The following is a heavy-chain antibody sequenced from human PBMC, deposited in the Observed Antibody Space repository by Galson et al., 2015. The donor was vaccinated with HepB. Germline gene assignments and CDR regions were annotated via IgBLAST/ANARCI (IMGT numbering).Heavy chain of an antibody. J-gene: IGHJ3*02. CDR2: INHSGST. CDR3: ARRTVLLIYNDAFDI. Sequence: SETLSLTCAVYGGSFSGFYWSWIRQPPGKGLEWIGEINHSGSTNYNPSLKSRVTISVDTSKSQFSLKLSSVTAADTAVYYCARRTVLLIYNDAFDIRGQGTMVTVSA. D-gene: IGHD3-16*01. V-gene: IGHV4-34*01. CDR1: GGSFSGFY.